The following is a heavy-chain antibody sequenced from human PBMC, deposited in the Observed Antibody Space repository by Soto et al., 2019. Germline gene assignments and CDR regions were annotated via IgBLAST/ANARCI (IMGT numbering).Heavy chain of an antibody. CDR2: INSDGSST. V-gene: IGHV3-74*01. CDR1: GFTFSSYW. Sequence: PGGSLRLSCAASGFTFSSYWMHWVRQAPGKGLVWVSRINSDGSSTSYADSVKGRFTISRDNAKNTLYLQMNSLRAEDTAVYYCATGPRSYGVYPLTWGQGIMVTVSS. CDR3: ATGPRSYGVYPLT. D-gene: IGHD4-17*01. J-gene: IGHJ5*02.